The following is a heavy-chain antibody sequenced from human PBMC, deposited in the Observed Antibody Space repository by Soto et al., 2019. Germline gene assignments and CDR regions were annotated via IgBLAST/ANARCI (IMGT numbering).Heavy chain of an antibody. CDR3: VTLRFLEWRDGMDV. V-gene: IGHV4-59*01. CDR1: GGSISSYY. J-gene: IGHJ6*02. CDR2: IYYSGST. Sequence: PSETLSLPCPVSGGSISSYYWSWIRQPPGKGLEWIGYIYYSGSTNYNPSLKSRVTISVDTSKNQFSLKLSSVTTADTAVYYCVTLRFLEWRDGMDVWGQGTTVTVSS. D-gene: IGHD3-3*01.